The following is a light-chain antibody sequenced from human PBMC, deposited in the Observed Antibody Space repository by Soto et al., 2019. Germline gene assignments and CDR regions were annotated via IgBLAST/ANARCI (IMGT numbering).Light chain of an antibody. J-gene: IGKJ1*01. Sequence: EIVLTQSPGTLSLSPGERATLSCRASQSVSSSYLAWYQQKPGQAPRLLIYLASSRATGIPDRFSGSGSGTEFTLTINSLQSEDFAVYYCQQYNNWPRTFGQGTKVDIK. CDR2: LAS. CDR1: QSVSSSY. CDR3: QQYNNWPRT. V-gene: IGKV3-20*01.